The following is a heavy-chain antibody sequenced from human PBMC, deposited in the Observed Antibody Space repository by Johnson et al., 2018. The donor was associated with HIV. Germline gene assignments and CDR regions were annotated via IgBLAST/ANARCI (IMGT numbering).Heavy chain of an antibody. CDR1: GFTFSNAW. Sequence: QMLLVESGGGLVQPGGSLRLSCAASGFTFSNAWMSWVRQAPGKGLEWVAYISSSGTIIYYVDSVKGRFTISRDNAKNSLYLQMNSLTAADTAVYYCAKDWGQVVGATNAFDIWGQGTMVTVSS. J-gene: IGHJ3*02. V-gene: IGHV3-11*04. D-gene: IGHD1-26*01. CDR2: ISSSGTII. CDR3: AKDWGQVVGATNAFDI.